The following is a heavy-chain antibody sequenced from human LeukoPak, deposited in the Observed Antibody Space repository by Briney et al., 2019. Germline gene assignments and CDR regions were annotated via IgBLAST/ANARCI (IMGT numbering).Heavy chain of an antibody. Sequence: GASLRLSCAASGFTFSSYAMTWVRQAPGKGLEWVASIDAGGGDTYHSDSVKGRFTISRDNSMNTLFLQMNSLRADDTAVYYCGRPTKYWLVRGDGVDVWGQGTTVTVSS. D-gene: IGHD6-19*01. CDR1: GFTFSSYA. CDR3: GRPTKYWLVRGDGVDV. CDR2: IDAGGGDT. V-gene: IGHV3-23*01. J-gene: IGHJ6*02.